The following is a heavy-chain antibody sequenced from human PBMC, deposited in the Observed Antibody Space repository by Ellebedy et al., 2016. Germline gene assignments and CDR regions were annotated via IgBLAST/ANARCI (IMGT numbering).Heavy chain of an antibody. V-gene: IGHV3-74*01. D-gene: IGHD1-26*01. CDR2: IRSDGSGA. J-gene: IGHJ4*02. CDR3: SRMGVGGTGLDD. CDR1: GFTFSDYW. Sequence: GESLKISCAVSGFTFSDYWMHWARQAPEKGLVWVSRIRSDGSGADYADSVKGRFTISRDNAKNTLFLQMNSLTAEDTATYYCSRMGVGGTGLDDWGQGTLVTVSS.